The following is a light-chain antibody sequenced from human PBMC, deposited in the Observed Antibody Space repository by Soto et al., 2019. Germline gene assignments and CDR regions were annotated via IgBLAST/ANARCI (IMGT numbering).Light chain of an antibody. J-gene: IGKJ1*01. Sequence: DIQMTQSPSSLSASVGDRVTISCRASQSISNYLNWYQQKPGTDPKLLIYAASSLQSGVPSRYSGSGSGTDFTLTISSLQIEDFATYFCQQSDSTPQTFGQGTKVEIK. CDR1: QSISNY. CDR3: QQSDSTPQT. V-gene: IGKV1-39*01. CDR2: AAS.